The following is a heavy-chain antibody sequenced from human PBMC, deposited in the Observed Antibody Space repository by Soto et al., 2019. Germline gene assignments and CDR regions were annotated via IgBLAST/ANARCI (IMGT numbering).Heavy chain of an antibody. CDR2: INHSGST. CDR1: GGSFSGYY. Sequence: KPSETLSLTCAVYGGSFSGYYWSWIRQPPGKGLEWIGEINHSGSTNYNPSLKSRVTISVDTSKNQFSLKLSSVTAADTAVYYCTRPSTYYYYGMDVWGQGTTVTVSS. CDR3: TRPSTYYYYGMDV. J-gene: IGHJ6*02. V-gene: IGHV4-34*01.